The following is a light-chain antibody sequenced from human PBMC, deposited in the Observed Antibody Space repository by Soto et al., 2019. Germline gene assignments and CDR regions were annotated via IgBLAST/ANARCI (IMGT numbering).Light chain of an antibody. Sequence: QSVLTQPASVSGSPGQSITISCTGTSSDVGGYNYVSWYQQHPGKAPKLMIYDVSNRPSGVSNRFSGSKSGNTASLTISGLQAEDEADYYCSSYTSSSISKVFGGGTKLTVL. CDR1: SSDVGGYNY. V-gene: IGLV2-14*01. J-gene: IGLJ3*02. CDR2: DVS. CDR3: SSYTSSSISKV.